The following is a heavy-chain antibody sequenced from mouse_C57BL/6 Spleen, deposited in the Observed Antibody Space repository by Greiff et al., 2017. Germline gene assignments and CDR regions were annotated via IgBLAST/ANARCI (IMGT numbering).Heavy chain of an antibody. J-gene: IGHJ2*01. CDR3: ASGGVGRGDYFDY. Sequence: EVQLVESGPGLVKPSQSLSLTCSVTGYSITSGYYWNWIRQFPGNKLEWMGYISYDGSNNYNPSLKNRISITRDTSKNQFFLKLNSVTTEDTATYYCASGGVGRGDYFDYWGQGTTLTVSS. D-gene: IGHD4-1*01. CDR1: GYSITSGYY. V-gene: IGHV3-6*01. CDR2: ISYDGSN.